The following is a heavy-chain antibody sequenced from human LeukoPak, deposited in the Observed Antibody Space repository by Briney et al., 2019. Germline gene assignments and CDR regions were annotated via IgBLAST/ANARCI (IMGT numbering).Heavy chain of an antibody. CDR2: ISDPHSGTQT. V-gene: IGHV3-23*01. Sequence: QPGGPLRLSCASSGFTFSSYTMNWVRQALGQGLEWVSTISDPHSGTQTHYADSVKGRFTISRDDSQNTVYLQMDSLRAEDTAVYYCTTRLQYHFDYWGQGTQVTLSS. D-gene: IGHD2-2*02. CDR1: GFTFSSYT. J-gene: IGHJ4*02. CDR3: TTRLQYHFDY.